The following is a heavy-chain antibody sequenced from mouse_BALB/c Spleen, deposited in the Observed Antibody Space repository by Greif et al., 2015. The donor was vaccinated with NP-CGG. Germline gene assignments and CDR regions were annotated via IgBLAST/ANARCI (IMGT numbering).Heavy chain of an antibody. Sequence: EVKLMESGGGLVQPGGSLNLSCAASGFDFSRYWMSWARQAPGKGQEWIGEINPGSSTINYTPSLKDKFIVSRDNAKNTLYLQMSKVRSEDTALYYCARLNYRYYAMDYWGQGTSVTVSS. CDR3: ARLNYRYYAMDY. CDR2: INPGSSTI. CDR1: GFDFSRYW. V-gene: IGHV4-2*02. J-gene: IGHJ4*01. D-gene: IGHD1-1*02.